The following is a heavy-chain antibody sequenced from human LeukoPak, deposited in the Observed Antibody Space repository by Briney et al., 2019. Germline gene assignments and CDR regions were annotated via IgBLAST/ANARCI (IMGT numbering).Heavy chain of an antibody. CDR1: SFSIVSGDYY. J-gene: IGHJ4*02. Sequence: SQTLSLTCTVSSFSIVSGDYYWTWIRQRPGKGLEWIGYIHFSGNTYYNPSLRSRLTISVDTSKNQFSLKLSSVTAADTAVYYCATSSGSYYTIWGQGTLVTVSS. V-gene: IGHV4-31*03. CDR2: IHFSGNT. D-gene: IGHD3-10*01. CDR3: ATSSGSYYTI.